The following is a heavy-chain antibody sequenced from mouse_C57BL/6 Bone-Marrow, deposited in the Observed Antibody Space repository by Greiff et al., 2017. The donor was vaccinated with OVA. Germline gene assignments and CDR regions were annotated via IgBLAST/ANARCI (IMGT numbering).Heavy chain of an antibody. CDR2: IDPSDSYT. D-gene: IGHD2-3*01. J-gene: IGHJ3*01. CDR1: GYTFTSYW. Sequence: VQLQQPGAELVRPGTSVKLSCKASGYTFTSYWMHWVKQRPGQGLEWIGVIDPSDSYTNYNQKFKGKATLTVDTSSSTAYMQLSSLTSEDSAVYYCARRWLLGGAWFAYWGQGTLVTVSA. V-gene: IGHV1-59*01. CDR3: ARRWLLGGAWFAY.